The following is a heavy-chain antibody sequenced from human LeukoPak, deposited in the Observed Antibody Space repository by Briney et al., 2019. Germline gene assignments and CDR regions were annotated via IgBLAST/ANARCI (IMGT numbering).Heavy chain of an antibody. Sequence: KPGGSLRLSCAASGFTFSSYWMSWVRQAPGKGLEWVANIKQDGSEKYYVDSVKGRFTISRDNSKNTLYLQMNSLRAEDTAVYYCARSWVVDDAFDIWGQGTMVTVSS. J-gene: IGHJ3*02. CDR2: IKQDGSEK. D-gene: IGHD2-15*01. V-gene: IGHV3-7*01. CDR1: GFTFSSYW. CDR3: ARSWVVDDAFDI.